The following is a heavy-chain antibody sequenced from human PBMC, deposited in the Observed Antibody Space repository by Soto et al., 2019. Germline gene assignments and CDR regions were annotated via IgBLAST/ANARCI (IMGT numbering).Heavy chain of an antibody. J-gene: IGHJ6*02. CDR3: ARHPYIGGLDV. V-gene: IGHV5-10-1*01. CDR1: VYSFANYW. CDR2: FDPNTSYI. Sequence: KSLKISCKASVYSFANYWISWGRQMPGKGLEWMGRFDPNTSYINYNPSFQGHVIISFDKSISTAYVQWSSLKASDTAMYFCARHPYIGGLDVWGQGTTVTVS. D-gene: IGHD2-15*01.